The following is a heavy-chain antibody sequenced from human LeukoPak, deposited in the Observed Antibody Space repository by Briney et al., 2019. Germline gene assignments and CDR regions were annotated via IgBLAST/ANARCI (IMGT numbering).Heavy chain of an antibody. CDR3: AGPMGPAAIFGFDY. J-gene: IGHJ4*02. CDR1: GFTFSTFA. Sequence: PGGSLRLSCAASGFTFSTFAMIWVRQPPGKGLEWVSHISGSGISTYYADSVKGRFTFSRDNSKNTLYLQMNSLRAEDTAVYYCAGPMGPAAIFGFDYWGQGTLVTVSS. V-gene: IGHV3-23*01. CDR2: ISGSGIST. D-gene: IGHD2-2*01.